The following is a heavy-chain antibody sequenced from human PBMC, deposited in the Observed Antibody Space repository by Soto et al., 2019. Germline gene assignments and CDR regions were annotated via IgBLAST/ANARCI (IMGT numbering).Heavy chain of an antibody. CDR1: GLTFSSYE. CDR2: ISSSGNI. J-gene: IGHJ3*02. CDR3: TKEKAVMYSGYYAFDI. D-gene: IGHD5-12*01. V-gene: IGHV3-48*03. Sequence: GGSLRLSCAASGLTFSSYEMDWVRQAPGKGLEWVAYISSSGNIMYGESVMGRFTISRDNADNSLSLQMSSLTAEDTAVYYCTKEKAVMYSGYYAFDIWGRGTMVTVSS.